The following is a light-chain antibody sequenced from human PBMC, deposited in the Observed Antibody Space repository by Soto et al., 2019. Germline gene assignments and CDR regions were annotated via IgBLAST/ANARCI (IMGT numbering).Light chain of an antibody. V-gene: IGKV3-15*01. CDR2: AAS. Sequence: IRMAQSPATLSVSPGERATLSCRASQSVSSNLAWYQHKPGQAPRLLIYAASTRATGIPARFSGNGSGTEFTLIISSLQSEDCAVYYCQQYNNWPGTFGQGTKVDNK. J-gene: IGKJ1*01. CDR1: QSVSSN. CDR3: QQYNNWPGT.